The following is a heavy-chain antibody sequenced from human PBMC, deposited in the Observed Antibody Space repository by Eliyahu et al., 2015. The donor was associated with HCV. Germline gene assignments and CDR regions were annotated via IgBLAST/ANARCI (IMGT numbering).Heavy chain of an antibody. CDR3: ARVRSGWYFDY. CDR2: ITGGSRTI. J-gene: IGHJ4*02. CDR1: GFIFSTYN. D-gene: IGHD6-19*01. V-gene: IGHV3-48*01. Sequence: EVQLVESGGGLVQPGGSLRLXCAASGFIFSTYNINWVRQAPGKGLEWVSHITGGSRTISYADSVRGRFAISRDNAKNSLYLQMDSLTIEDTAVYYCARVRSGWYFDYWGRGTLVTVSS.